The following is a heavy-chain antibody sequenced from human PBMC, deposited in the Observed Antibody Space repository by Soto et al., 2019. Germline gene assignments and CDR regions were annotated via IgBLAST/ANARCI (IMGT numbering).Heavy chain of an antibody. D-gene: IGHD3-3*01. V-gene: IGHV3-48*03. Sequence: GGSLRLSCEGSGFTFSSYEMNWVRQAPGKGLEWVSYISSSGSTKNYADSVKGRFTISRDNVKNSLYLQMNSLRAEDTAVYYCARDKYYDFWIGYSNYYFDYWGQGALVTVSS. J-gene: IGHJ4*02. CDR1: GFTFSSYE. CDR3: ARDKYYDFWIGYSNYYFDY. CDR2: ISSSGSTK.